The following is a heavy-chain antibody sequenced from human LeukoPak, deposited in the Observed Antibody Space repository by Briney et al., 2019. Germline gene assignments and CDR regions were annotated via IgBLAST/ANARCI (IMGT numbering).Heavy chain of an antibody. V-gene: IGHV3-30*04. D-gene: IGHD6-13*01. CDR1: GFTFSSYA. Sequence: GGSLRLSCAASGFTFSSYAMHWVRQAPGKGLEWVAVISYDGSNKYYADSVKGRFTISGDNSKNTLYLQMNSLRAEDTAVYYCARDFQYSSSWFGDYWGQGTLVTVSS. CDR3: ARDFQYSSSWFGDY. CDR2: ISYDGSNK. J-gene: IGHJ4*02.